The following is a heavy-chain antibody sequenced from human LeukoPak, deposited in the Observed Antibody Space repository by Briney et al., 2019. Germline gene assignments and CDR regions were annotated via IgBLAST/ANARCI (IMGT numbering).Heavy chain of an antibody. J-gene: IGHJ4*02. V-gene: IGHV1-46*01. Sequence: GASVKVSCKASGYTFTSYYMHWVRQAPGQGLGWMGIINPSGGSTSYAQKFQGRVTMTRDTSTSTVYMELSSLRSEDTAVYYCARDIGYGSGSYSALVFGYWGQGTPVTVSS. CDR2: INPSGGST. CDR1: GYTFTSYY. D-gene: IGHD3-10*01. CDR3: ARDIGYGSGSYSALVFGY.